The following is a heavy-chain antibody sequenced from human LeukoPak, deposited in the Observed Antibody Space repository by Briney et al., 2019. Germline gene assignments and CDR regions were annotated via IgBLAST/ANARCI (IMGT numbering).Heavy chain of an antibody. Sequence: PGRSLRLSCAASGFTFSSYAMHWVRQAPGKGLEWVAVISYDGSNKYYADSVKGRFTISRDNSKNTLYLQMNSLRAEDTAIYYCAKDPSVYYGDYIIRWGQGTPVTVSS. CDR1: GFTFSSYA. D-gene: IGHD4-17*01. CDR2: ISYDGSNK. V-gene: IGHV3-30*04. J-gene: IGHJ4*02. CDR3: AKDPSVYYGDYIIR.